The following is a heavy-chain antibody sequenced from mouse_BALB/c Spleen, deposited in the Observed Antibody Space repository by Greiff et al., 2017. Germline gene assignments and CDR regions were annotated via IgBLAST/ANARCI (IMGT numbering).Heavy chain of an antibody. Sequence: VQLQQSGAELVRPGASVTLSCKASGYTFTDYEMHWVKQTPVHGLEWIGAIDPETGGTAYNQKFKGKATLTADKSSSTAYMELRSLTSEDSAVYYCTMTTGNWGQGTLVTVSA. J-gene: IGHJ3*01. D-gene: IGHD1-1*01. CDR1: GYTFTDYE. V-gene: IGHV1-15*01. CDR3: TMTTGN. CDR2: IDPETGGT.